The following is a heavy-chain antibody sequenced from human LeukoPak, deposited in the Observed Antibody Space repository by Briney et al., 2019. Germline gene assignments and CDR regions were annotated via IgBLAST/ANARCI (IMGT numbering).Heavy chain of an antibody. CDR3: TSASLHDSSGYYLDY. V-gene: IGHV4-30-2*01. CDR1: GGSISSGGYS. J-gene: IGHJ4*02. CDR2: IYHSGST. Sequence: SKTLSLTCAVSGGSISSGGYSWSWIRQPPGKGLEWIGYIYHSGSTYYNPSLKSRVTISVDRSKNQFSLKLSSVAAADTAVYYCTSASLHDSSGYYLDYWGQGTLVTVSS. D-gene: IGHD3-22*01.